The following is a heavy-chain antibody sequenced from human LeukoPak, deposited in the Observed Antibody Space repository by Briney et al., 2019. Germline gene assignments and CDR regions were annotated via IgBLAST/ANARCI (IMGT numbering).Heavy chain of an antibody. Sequence: PGGSLRVSCAASGFTFSSYWMSWVRQAPEKGLEWVANIKEDGSEKYYVDSLKGRFTISRDNAKNSLYLQMNSLRAEDTAVYYCARAKEDYYGSGTYSTYDWGQGTLVTVSS. V-gene: IGHV3-7*01. J-gene: IGHJ4*02. D-gene: IGHD3-10*01. CDR3: ARAKEDYYGSGTYSTYD. CDR2: IKEDGSEK. CDR1: GFTFSSYW.